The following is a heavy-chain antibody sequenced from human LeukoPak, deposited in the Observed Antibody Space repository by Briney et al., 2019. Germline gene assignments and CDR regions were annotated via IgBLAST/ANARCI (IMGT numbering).Heavy chain of an antibody. V-gene: IGHV3-11*04. CDR1: GFTFSDYS. J-gene: IGHJ3*02. CDR2: ISNSGSTI. CDR3: ARDGRRDSDAFDI. D-gene: IGHD1-1*01. Sequence: PGGSLRLSCAASGFTFSDYSMSWIRQAPGKGLEWVSYISNSGSTIYYADSVKGRFTISRDNAKNSLYLQMNSLRAEDTAVYYCARDGRRDSDAFDIWGQGTMVTVSS.